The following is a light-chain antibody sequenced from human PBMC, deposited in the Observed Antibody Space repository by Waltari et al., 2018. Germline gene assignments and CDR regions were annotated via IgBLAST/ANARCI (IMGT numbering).Light chain of an antibody. CDR3: AAWDDSLSNFV. V-gene: IGLV1-47*01. CDR1: SSNIGGTY. J-gene: IGLJ1*01. Sequence: QSVLTQPPSASGTPGQKVTISCSGGSSNIGGTYVYWYQQLPGTAPKLLTYKSNQRPSGVPDRFSGSKSGTSASLAISGLRSEDEGHYYCAAWDDSLSNFVFGTGTKVTVL. CDR2: KSN.